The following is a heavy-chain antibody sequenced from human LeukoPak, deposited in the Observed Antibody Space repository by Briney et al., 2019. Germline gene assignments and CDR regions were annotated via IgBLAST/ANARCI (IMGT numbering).Heavy chain of an antibody. D-gene: IGHD6-19*01. J-gene: IGHJ4*02. CDR2: ISHRGSG. CDR3: ARGGAVAGYADF. CDR1: GGSFSGYY. Sequence: SETLSLTCAVYGGSFSGYYWSWIRQPPGKGLEWIGEISHRGSGNYNPSLKSRVTISGDTSKKQFSLKLSSVAAADTAVYYCARGGAVAGYADFWGQGTLVTVSS. V-gene: IGHV4-34*01.